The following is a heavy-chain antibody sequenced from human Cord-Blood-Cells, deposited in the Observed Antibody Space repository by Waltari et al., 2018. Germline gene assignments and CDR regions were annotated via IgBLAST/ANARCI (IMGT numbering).Heavy chain of an antibody. CDR2: INHSGST. CDR1: GGSFSGYY. J-gene: IGHJ4*02. Sequence: QVQLQQWGAGLLKPSETLSLTCAVYGGSFSGYYWSWIRQPPGKGLEWIGEINHSGSTNYNPSLKSRVTISVDTSKNQFSLKLSSVTAADTAVYYCARGAIVATIGAFDYWGQGTLVTVSS. V-gene: IGHV4-34*01. CDR3: ARGAIVATIGAFDY. D-gene: IGHD5-12*01.